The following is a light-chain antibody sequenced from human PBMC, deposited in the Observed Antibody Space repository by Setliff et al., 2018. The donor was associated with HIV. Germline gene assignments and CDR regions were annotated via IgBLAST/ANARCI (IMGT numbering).Light chain of an antibody. J-gene: IGLJ1*01. CDR1: SSDVGGYNY. CDR2: DVS. CDR3: CSYTGSYTLGV. Sequence: QSALTQPRSVSGSPGQSVTISCTGTSSDVGGYNYVSCYQQHPGKAPKLMIYDVSKWPSGVPDRFSGSKSGNTASLTISGLQAEDEADYYCCSYTGSYTLGVFGTGTKVTVL. V-gene: IGLV2-11*01.